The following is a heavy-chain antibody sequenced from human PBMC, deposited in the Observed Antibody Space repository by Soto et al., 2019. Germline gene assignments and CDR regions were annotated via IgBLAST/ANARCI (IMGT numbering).Heavy chain of an antibody. CDR3: ARLLLSSTTYDY. Sequence: QVQLQESGPGLVKSSETLSLTCTVSGGSISSYYWSWIRQPPGKGLEWIGYIYYSGSTNYNPSLKSRVTISVDTSKNQFSLKLSSVTAADTAVYYCARLLLSSTTYDYWGQGTLVTVSS. V-gene: IGHV4-59*08. J-gene: IGHJ4*02. CDR1: GGSISSYY. CDR2: IYYSGST. D-gene: IGHD1-26*01.